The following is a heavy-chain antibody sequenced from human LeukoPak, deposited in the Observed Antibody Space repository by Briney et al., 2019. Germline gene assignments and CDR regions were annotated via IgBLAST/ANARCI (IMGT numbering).Heavy chain of an antibody. J-gene: IGHJ3*02. D-gene: IGHD3-9*01. Sequence: SQTLSLTCTVSGVSISSGGYYWSWLRQHQGKGLEWIGYIYYSGSTDYNPSLKSRFTMSVDTSKNQFFLKLSSVTAADTAVYYCASADYDMAFDIWGQGTMVTVSS. V-gene: IGHV4-31*03. CDR1: GVSISSGGYY. CDR3: ASADYDMAFDI. CDR2: IYYSGST.